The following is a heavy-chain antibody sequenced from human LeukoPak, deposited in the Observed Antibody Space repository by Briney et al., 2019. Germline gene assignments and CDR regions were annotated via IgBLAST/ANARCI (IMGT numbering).Heavy chain of an antibody. CDR3: AREVDEDIVVVPAAMGFDY. Sequence: PGGSLRLSCAASGFTFSSYAMHWVRQAPGKGLEWVAVISYDGSNKYYADSVKSRFTISRDNSKNTLYLQMNSLRAEDTAVYYCAREVDEDIVVVPAAMGFDYWGQGTLVTVSS. J-gene: IGHJ4*02. CDR2: ISYDGSNK. CDR1: GFTFSSYA. D-gene: IGHD2-2*01. V-gene: IGHV3-30-3*01.